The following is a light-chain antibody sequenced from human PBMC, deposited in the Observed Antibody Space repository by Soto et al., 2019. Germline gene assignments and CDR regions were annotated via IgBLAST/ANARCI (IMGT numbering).Light chain of an antibody. V-gene: IGKV1-5*01. CDR2: EAS. CDR1: QRISTW. CDR3: HQYNTYPWT. Sequence: DVQMTQSPSTLSASVGDRLTITCRASQRISTWLAWYQQKPGKAPTLLISEASTLESGVPSRFRGSVSGTEFTLTISSLQPDDFATYYCHQYNTYPWTFGQGTKVEI. J-gene: IGKJ1*01.